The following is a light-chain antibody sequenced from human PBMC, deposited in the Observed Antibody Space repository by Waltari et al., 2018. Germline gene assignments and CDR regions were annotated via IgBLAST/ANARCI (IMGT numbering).Light chain of an antibody. CDR2: DIS. J-gene: IGLJ2*01. V-gene: IGLV2-14*03. CDR3: APYISSSNHEL. Sequence: YQQNPGKAPKLMIYDISNRPSGISNRFSGSKSGNTASLTISGLQAEDEADYYCAPYISSSNHELFGGGTRLTVL.